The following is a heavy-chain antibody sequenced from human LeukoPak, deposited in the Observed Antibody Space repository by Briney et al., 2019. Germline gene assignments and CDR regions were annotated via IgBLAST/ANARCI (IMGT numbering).Heavy chain of an antibody. CDR3: ARHYDILTGYYYDAFDI. Sequence: GGSLRLSCAASGFTFSIYAMHWVRQAPGKGLEWVAVISYDGSNKYYADSVKGRFTISRDNSKNTLYLQMNSLRAEDTAVYYCARHYDILTGYYYDAFDIWGQGTMVTVSS. CDR1: GFTFSIYA. V-gene: IGHV3-30-3*01. CDR2: ISYDGSNK. D-gene: IGHD3-9*01. J-gene: IGHJ3*02.